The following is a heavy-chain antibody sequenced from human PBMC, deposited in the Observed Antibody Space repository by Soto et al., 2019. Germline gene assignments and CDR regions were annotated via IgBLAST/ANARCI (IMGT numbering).Heavy chain of an antibody. D-gene: IGHD5-18*01. J-gene: IGHJ4*02. CDR3: ARDSSSGLVGYFDY. Sequence: TSETLSLTCTVSGGSISSYYWSWIRQPPGKGLEWIGYIYYSGSTDYNPSLKSRVTISIDTSKNQFSLKLSSVTAADTAVYYCARDSSSGLVGYFDYWGQGTLVTVS. V-gene: IGHV4-59*01. CDR1: GGSISSYY. CDR2: IYYSGST.